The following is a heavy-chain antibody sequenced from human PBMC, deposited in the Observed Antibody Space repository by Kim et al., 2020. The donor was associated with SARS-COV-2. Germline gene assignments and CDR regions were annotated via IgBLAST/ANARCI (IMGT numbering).Heavy chain of an antibody. J-gene: IGHJ1*01. Sequence: AGNGNTKYSQKFQGRVTITRDTSASTAYMELSSLRSEDTAVYYCARDRKDWGQGTLVTVSS. CDR3: ARDRKD. CDR2: AGNGNT. V-gene: IGHV1-3*01.